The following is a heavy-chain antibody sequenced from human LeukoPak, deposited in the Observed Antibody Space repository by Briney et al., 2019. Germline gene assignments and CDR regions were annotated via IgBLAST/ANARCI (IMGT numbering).Heavy chain of an antibody. CDR2: IYPGDSDT. J-gene: IGHJ4*02. CDR1: GYSFTSYW. Sequence: GAPLKTSCKDSGYSFTSYWIGWGRPMPGKGLGWMGIIYPGDSDTRYSPSFQGQVTISADKSISTAYLQWSSLKASDTAMYYCARRGGYSYGYNDYWGQGTLVTVSS. CDR3: ARRGGYSYGYNDY. D-gene: IGHD5-18*01. V-gene: IGHV5-51*01.